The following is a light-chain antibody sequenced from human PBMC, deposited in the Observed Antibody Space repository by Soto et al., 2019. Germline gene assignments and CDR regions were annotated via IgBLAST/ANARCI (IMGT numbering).Light chain of an antibody. CDR2: GTS. CDR3: QQYGYSPRT. CDR1: QSVRSPY. V-gene: IGKV3-20*01. J-gene: IGKJ1*01. Sequence: EVALTQSPGTLSFSPGERATLSCRASQSVRSPYLAWYQQRPRQAPRLLIYGTSTRATGIPDRFSGSGSGTDFTLTINRVEPEDFAVYYCQQYGYSPRTFGQGTKVEFK.